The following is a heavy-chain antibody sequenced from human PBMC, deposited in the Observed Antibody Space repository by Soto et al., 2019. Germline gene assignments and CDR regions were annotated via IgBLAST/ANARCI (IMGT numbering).Heavy chain of an antibody. J-gene: IGHJ4*02. Sequence: ETLSLTCSFSGGSVTSHYLTWIRQSPEKGLEWIGYMHYTGFSHYDPSLKSRLTISVDTAKNQFTLQLTSVTVADTAVYYCARDFPRTRHCSGGNCYPMSDWGQGTLVTVSS. CDR3: ARDFPRTRHCSGGNCYPMSD. CDR2: MHYTGFS. CDR1: GGSVTSHY. V-gene: IGHV4-59*02. D-gene: IGHD2-15*01.